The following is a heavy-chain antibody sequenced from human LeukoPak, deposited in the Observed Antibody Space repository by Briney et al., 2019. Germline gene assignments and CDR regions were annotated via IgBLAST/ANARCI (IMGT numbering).Heavy chain of an antibody. Sequence: ASVKVSCKASGYTFTGYYMHWVRQAPGQGLEWMGWINPNSGGTNYAQKFQGRVTMTRDTSISTAYMELSRLRSDDTAVYYYARETCGGDCPFDYWGQGTLVTVSS. CDR2: INPNSGGT. CDR3: ARETCGGDCPFDY. V-gene: IGHV1-2*02. CDR1: GYTFTGYY. J-gene: IGHJ4*02. D-gene: IGHD2-21*02.